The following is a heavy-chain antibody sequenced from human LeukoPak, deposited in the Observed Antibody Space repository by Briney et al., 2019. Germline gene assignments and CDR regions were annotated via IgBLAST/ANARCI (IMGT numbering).Heavy chain of an antibody. CDR2: INPNSGGT. J-gene: IGHJ4*02. D-gene: IGHD2-15*01. V-gene: IGHV1-2*02. CDR1: GYTFTGYY. CDR3: ASLNVVVGYCSGGSCFTPPDFDY. Sequence: ASVKVSCKASGYTFTGYYMHWVRQAPGQGLEWMGWINPNSGGTNYAQKFQARVTMTRDTSISTAYMELSRLRSDDTAVYYCASLNVVVGYCSGGSCFTPPDFDYWGQGTLVTVSS.